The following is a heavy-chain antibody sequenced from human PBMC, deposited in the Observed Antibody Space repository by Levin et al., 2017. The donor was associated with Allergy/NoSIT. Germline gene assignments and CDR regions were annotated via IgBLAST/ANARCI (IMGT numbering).Heavy chain of an antibody. V-gene: IGHV3-15*01. CDR2: IKSKTDGGTT. J-gene: IGHJ4*02. D-gene: IGHD3-9*01. CDR3: TAYYDILTGYYTRLDN. Sequence: GGSLRLSCAASGFTSSNAWMSWVRQAPGKGLEWVGRIKSKTDGGTTDYAAPVKGRFTISRDDSKNTLYLQMNSLKTEYTAVYYCTAYYDILTGYYTRLDNWGQGTLVTVSS. CDR1: GFTSSNAW.